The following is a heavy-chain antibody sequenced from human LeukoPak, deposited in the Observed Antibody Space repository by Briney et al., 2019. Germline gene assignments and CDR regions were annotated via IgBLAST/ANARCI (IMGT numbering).Heavy chain of an antibody. J-gene: IGHJ4*02. V-gene: IGHV3-21*01. CDR3: ARDSTLVATIREDGLFDY. Sequence: GGSLRLSCAASGFTFSSYSMNWVRQAPGKGLEWGSSINSSSSYIYYADSVKGRFTISRDNAKNSLYLQMNSLRAEDTAVYYCARDSTLVATIREDGLFDYWGQGTLVTVSS. CDR2: INSSSSYI. D-gene: IGHD5-12*01. CDR1: GFTFSSYS.